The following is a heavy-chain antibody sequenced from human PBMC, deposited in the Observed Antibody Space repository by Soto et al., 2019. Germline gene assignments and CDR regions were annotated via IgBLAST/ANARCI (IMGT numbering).Heavy chain of an antibody. CDR2: RSYDGSNK. Sequence: PGGSMRLSCAASGFTFSNYAMQRVHEAPGQGLESVAVRSYDGSNKYYAGSVKGRFTISRDNSKNTLYLQMNRLRAEDTAVYYCARVVIHYDRSGYGYFDYWGEGTLVTVSS. CDR1: GFTFSNYA. D-gene: IGHD3-22*01. J-gene: IGHJ4*02. CDR3: ARVVIHYDRSGYGYFDY. V-gene: IGHV3-30-3*01.